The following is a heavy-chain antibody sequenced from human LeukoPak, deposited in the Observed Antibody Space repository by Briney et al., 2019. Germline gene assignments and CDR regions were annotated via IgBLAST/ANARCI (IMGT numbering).Heavy chain of an antibody. V-gene: IGHV3-21*01. CDR2: ISSSSRYI. J-gene: IGHJ4*02. CDR3: ARAPGVGLGFDY. Sequence: GRSLRLSCVVSGITFRSYNMNWVRQAPGKRLEWVSSISSSSRYIYYADSVKGRFTISRDNAKNSLFVQVNSLRAEDTAVYYCARAPGVGLGFDYWGQGTLVTVSS. D-gene: IGHD2-15*01. CDR1: GITFRSYN.